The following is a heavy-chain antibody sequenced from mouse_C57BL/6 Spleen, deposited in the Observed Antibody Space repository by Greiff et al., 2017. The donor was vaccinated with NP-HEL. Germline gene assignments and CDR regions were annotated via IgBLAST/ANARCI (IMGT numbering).Heavy chain of an antibody. D-gene: IGHD1-1*01. J-gene: IGHJ3*01. V-gene: IGHV3-6*01. CDR3: ARAHYVSSSAWFAY. CDR2: IRYDGSN. Sequence: EVHLVESGPGLVKPSQSLSLSCSVTGYSFTSCYYWNWIRQFPGNKLEWMGYIRYDGSNNYNPSLKNRISFPRDTSKNQFFLKLNSVTTEYTATYYCARAHYVSSSAWFAYWGQGTLVTVSA. CDR1: GYSFTSCYY.